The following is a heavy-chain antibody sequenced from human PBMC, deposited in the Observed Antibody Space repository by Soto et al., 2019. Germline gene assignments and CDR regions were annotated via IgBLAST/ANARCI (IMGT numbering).Heavy chain of an antibody. Sequence: SQTLSLTCAISGDSVSSNSAAWNWIRQSPSRGLEWLGRTYYRSKWYNDYAVSVKSRITINPDTSKNQFSLQLNSVTPEDTAVYYCARDNPPMYSSSFLPHYYYYYYMDVWGKGTTVTVSS. CDR3: ARDNPPMYSSSFLPHYYYYYYMDV. J-gene: IGHJ6*03. V-gene: IGHV6-1*01. D-gene: IGHD6-6*01. CDR2: TYYRSKWYN. CDR1: GDSVSSNSAA.